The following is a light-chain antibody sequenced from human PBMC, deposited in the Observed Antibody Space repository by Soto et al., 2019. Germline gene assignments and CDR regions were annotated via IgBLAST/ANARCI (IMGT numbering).Light chain of an antibody. CDR1: QNINLY. Sequence: IQMTQSPSFLSASIGDTVTITCRASQNINLYVNWYQQKSGKAPRLLIYAASTLESGVPSRFSGSRSGTDFTLTISSLQPEDFATYYCQQSYITLSLNFGGGTKIEIK. CDR2: AAS. V-gene: IGKV1-39*01. J-gene: IGKJ4*01. CDR3: QQSYITLSLN.